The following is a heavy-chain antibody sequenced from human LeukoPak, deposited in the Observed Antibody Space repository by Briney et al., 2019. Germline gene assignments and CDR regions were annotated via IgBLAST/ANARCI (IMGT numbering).Heavy chain of an antibody. CDR2: ISYDGSNE. Sequence: GGSLRLSCAASGFTFSSYWMSWVRQAPGKGLEWVAIISYDGSNEYYADSVKGRFTISRDNSKNTLYLQMNSLRAADTAVYYCARVFDSGSQAYFYYMDVWGKGTTVTISS. J-gene: IGHJ6*03. CDR1: GFTFSSYW. D-gene: IGHD3-10*01. V-gene: IGHV3-30*03. CDR3: ARVFDSGSQAYFYYMDV.